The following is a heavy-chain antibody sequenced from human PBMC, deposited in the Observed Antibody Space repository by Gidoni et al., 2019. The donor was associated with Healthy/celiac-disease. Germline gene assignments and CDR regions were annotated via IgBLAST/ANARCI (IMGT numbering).Heavy chain of an antibody. Sequence: QVQLGRSGAEVKKPGSPLQVSCPASGGTFGSYAISWVRQAPGPWLEWLEGIIPIFCTANYEHKFQVKVTITADKSTSTAYMELSSLRSADTAVYYCESSLGVVVAATPGDWGQGTLVTVSS. D-gene: IGHD2-15*01. CDR3: ESSLGVVVAATPGD. CDR2: IIPIFCTA. V-gene: IGHV1-69*14. J-gene: IGHJ4*02. CDR1: GGTFGSYA.